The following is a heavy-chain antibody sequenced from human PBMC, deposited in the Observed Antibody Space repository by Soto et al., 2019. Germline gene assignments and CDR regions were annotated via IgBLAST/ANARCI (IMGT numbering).Heavy chain of an antibody. CDR3: ARDCSGSTSCFYYYGMDV. V-gene: IGHV4-31*03. CDR2: IYYSGST. Sequence: QVRLQESGPGLVKPSQTLSLTCTVSGGSISSGGYYWSWIRQHPGKGLEWIGYIYYSGSTYYNPSLKSRVTISVDTSKNQFSLKLSSVTAADTAVYYCARDCSGSTSCFYYYGMDVWGQGTTVTVSS. D-gene: IGHD2-2*01. CDR1: GGSISSGGYY. J-gene: IGHJ6*02.